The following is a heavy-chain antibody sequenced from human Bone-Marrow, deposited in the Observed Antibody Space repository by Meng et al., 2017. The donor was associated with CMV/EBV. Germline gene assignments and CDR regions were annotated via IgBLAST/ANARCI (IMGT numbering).Heavy chain of an antibody. CDR2: INWNGGST. Sequence: GGSLRLSCAASGFTFDDYGMSWVRQAPGKGLEWVSGINWNGGSTSYADSVKGRFTISRDNAKNSLYLQMNSLRAEDTALYYCAITYYYGSGSYGWGQGTLVTVSS. CDR1: GFTFDDYG. V-gene: IGHV3-20*04. CDR3: AITYYYGSGSYG. J-gene: IGHJ4*02. D-gene: IGHD3-10*01.